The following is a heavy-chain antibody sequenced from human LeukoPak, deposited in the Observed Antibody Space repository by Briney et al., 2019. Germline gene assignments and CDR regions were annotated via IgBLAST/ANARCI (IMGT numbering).Heavy chain of an antibody. Sequence: ASVKVSCTASGYTFTSYYMHWVRQAPGQGLEWMGIINPSGGSTSYAQKFQGRVTMTRDTSTSTVYMELSGLRAEDTAVYYCAKDPVAVAGTGFDYWGQGTLVTVSS. CDR1: GYTFTSYY. J-gene: IGHJ4*02. CDR2: INPSGGST. CDR3: AKDPVAVAGTGFDY. V-gene: IGHV1-46*01. D-gene: IGHD6-19*01.